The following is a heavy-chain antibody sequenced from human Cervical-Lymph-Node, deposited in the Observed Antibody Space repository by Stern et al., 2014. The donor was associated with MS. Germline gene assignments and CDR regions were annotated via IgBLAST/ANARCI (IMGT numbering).Heavy chain of an antibody. V-gene: IGHV1-46*01. J-gene: IGHJ6*02. CDR2: IYPHGGSP. Sequence: VQLVESGAEVKEPGASVKVSCKASGYTFISYHIYWVRQAPGRGLEWMGMIYPHGGSPTYAESLQGRVAMTKDTSTSTVYMELSSLRSEDTAVYYCARGDNYGLGREGMDVWGQGTTVTVSS. D-gene: IGHD3-10*01. CDR1: GYTFISYH. CDR3: ARGDNYGLGREGMDV.